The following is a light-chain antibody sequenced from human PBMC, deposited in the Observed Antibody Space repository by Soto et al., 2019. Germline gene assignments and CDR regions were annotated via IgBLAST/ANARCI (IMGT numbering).Light chain of an antibody. Sequence: QSVLTQPASVSGSPGQSITISCTGTSSDVGGYNYVSWYQQHPGKAPKLMIYDVSNRPSGVSNRFSGSKSGNTASLTISGLQAEDEAYYYCSSYTSSSTLPYVFGPGTKLTVL. CDR1: SSDVGGYNY. CDR3: SSYTSSSTLPYV. J-gene: IGLJ1*01. V-gene: IGLV2-14*01. CDR2: DVS.